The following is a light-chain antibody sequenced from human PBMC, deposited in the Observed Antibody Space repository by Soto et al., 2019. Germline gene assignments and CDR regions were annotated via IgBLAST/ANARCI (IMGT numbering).Light chain of an antibody. CDR3: QQSYSTPLT. CDR2: AAS. CDR1: QSISNY. V-gene: IGKV1-39*01. Sequence: DIQMTQSPSSLSASVGDRVTITCRASQSISNYLNWYQQKPGKAPKLLIYAASSLQSGVPSRFSGSGSGTDFTLPISTLQPEDFATYSCQQSYSTPLTFGGGTKVEI. J-gene: IGKJ4*01.